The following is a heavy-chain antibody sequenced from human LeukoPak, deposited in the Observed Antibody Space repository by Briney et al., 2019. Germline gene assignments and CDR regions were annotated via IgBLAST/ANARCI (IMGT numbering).Heavy chain of an antibody. V-gene: IGHV1-3*01. CDR2: INAGNGNT. J-gene: IGHJ4*02. CDR3: ARDGSTLAVAGIDY. D-gene: IGHD6-19*01. Sequence: ASVKVSCKASEYTFTSYAMHWVRQAPGQRLEWMGWINAGNGNTKYSQKFQGRVTITRDTSASTAYMELSSLRSEDTAVYYCARDGSTLAVAGIDYWGQGTLVTVSS. CDR1: EYTFTSYA.